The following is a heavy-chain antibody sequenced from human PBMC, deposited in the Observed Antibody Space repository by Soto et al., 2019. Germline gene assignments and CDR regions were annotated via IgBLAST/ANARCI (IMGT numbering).Heavy chain of an antibody. V-gene: IGHV3-23*01. D-gene: IGHD2-8*01. CDR3: ATERTVSSIPRRYFDL. J-gene: IGHJ2*01. Sequence: EERLSESGGGLIQPGGSLRLSCAASGFSFSHYALSWVRQAPGKGLEWVSESSSDGGSTSYPDSVRGRFIISRERSKQTLYFQLYTVMLEDSAIYFCATERTVSSIPRRYFDLWGRGTLVTGSS. CDR1: GFSFSHYA. CDR2: SSSDGGST.